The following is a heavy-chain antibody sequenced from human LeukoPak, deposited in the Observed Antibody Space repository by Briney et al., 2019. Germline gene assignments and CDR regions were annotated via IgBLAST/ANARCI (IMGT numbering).Heavy chain of an antibody. Sequence: GASVKVSCKASGYTFTTYYMHWVRQAPGQGLEWMGVINPSGGSASYAQKFQGRVTMTEDTSTDTAYMELSSLRSEDTAVYYCATTSVYALFDYWGQGTLVTVSS. D-gene: IGHD2-8*01. J-gene: IGHJ4*02. CDR3: ATTSVYALFDY. CDR2: INPSGGSA. V-gene: IGHV1-46*01. CDR1: GYTFTTYY.